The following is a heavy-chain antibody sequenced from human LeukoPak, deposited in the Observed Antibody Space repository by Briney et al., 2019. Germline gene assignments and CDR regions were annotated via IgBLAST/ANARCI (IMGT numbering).Heavy chain of an antibody. CDR1: EYTFTDFY. D-gene: IGHD2-21*01. CDR2: ISPNSDGT. J-gene: IGHJ5*02. CDR3: ARMVRVIEWFDP. Sequence: ASVKVSCKASEYTFTDFYIHWVRQAPGQGLEWMGWISPNSDGTNYAQNFQGRVTMTRDTSISTAYMELSSLRSDDTAVYYCARMVRVIEWFDPWGQGTLVTISS. V-gene: IGHV1-2*02.